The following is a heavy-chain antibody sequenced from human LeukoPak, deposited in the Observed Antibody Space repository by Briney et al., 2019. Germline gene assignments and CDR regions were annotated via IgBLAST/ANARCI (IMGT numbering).Heavy chain of an antibody. D-gene: IGHD5-18*01. CDR2: VTSKTDGGKT. CDR1: GFTFSNAW. Sequence: GGSLRLSCAASGFTFSNAWMSWVRQAPGKGLEWVGRVTSKTDGGKTDYADHVKGRFTISRDDSKNTLYLQMNSLRTEDTAVYYCTTDKLWFSYWGQGTLVTVSS. J-gene: IGHJ4*02. V-gene: IGHV3-15*01. CDR3: TTDKLWFSY.